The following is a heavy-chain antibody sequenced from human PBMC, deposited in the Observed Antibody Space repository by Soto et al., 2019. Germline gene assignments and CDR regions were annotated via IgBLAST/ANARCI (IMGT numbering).Heavy chain of an antibody. J-gene: IGHJ2*01. CDR1: GFTFRSHG. Sequence: EMQLVESGEGLVRPGGSLRLSGTASGFTFRSHGMTWVREAPGKGLEWLSYISGSSATISYADAVRGRITISRDNAKNSLFLQMNSLRAEDTALYFCARETDMVRLWYLDLWGRGTLVTVSS. D-gene: IGHD5-18*01. CDR2: ISGSSATI. CDR3: ARETDMVRLWYLDL. V-gene: IGHV3-48*01.